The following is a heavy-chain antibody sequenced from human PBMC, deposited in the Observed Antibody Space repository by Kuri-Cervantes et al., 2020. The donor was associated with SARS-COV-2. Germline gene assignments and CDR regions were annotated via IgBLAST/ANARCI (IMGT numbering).Heavy chain of an antibody. V-gene: IGHV3-30-3*01. J-gene: IGHJ3*02. Sequence: GGSLRLSCAASGFTFSSYAMHWVRQAPGKGLEWVAVISYDGSNKYYADSVKGRFTISRDNPRNPLYLQMNSLRAEDTGIYYCARDSGDWTPDAFDIWGQGTMVTVSS. CDR2: ISYDGSNK. D-gene: IGHD2-21*02. CDR3: ARDSGDWTPDAFDI. CDR1: GFTFSSYA.